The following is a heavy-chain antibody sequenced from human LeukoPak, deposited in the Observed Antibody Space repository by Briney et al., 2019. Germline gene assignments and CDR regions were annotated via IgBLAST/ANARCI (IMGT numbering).Heavy chain of an antibody. Sequence: SVKVSCKASGGTFSSYAISRVRQAPGQGREWMGGIIPIFGTANYAQKFQGRVTITTNESTSTAYMELSSLRSEDTAVYYCARDITTGRAPFFDYWGQGALVTVSS. CDR1: GGTFSSYA. CDR3: ARDITTGRAPFFDY. D-gene: IGHD1-1*01. V-gene: IGHV1-69*05. J-gene: IGHJ4*02. CDR2: IIPIFGTA.